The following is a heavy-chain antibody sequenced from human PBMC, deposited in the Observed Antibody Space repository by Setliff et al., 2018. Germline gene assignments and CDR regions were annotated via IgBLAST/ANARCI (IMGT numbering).Heavy chain of an antibody. CDR2: IYHRGRT. D-gene: IGHD3-3*01. Sequence: KPSETLSLTCGVSGASITSGHCWGWIRQPPGKGLEWIGTIYHRGRTYYNPSLRSRVTMSLDTSKNQFSLRLSSVTAADTAVYYCASPRRDDLDSPFDAFDIWGQGTMVTVSS. CDR1: GASITSGHC. J-gene: IGHJ3*02. CDR3: ASPRRDDLDSPFDAFDI. V-gene: IGHV4-38-2*01.